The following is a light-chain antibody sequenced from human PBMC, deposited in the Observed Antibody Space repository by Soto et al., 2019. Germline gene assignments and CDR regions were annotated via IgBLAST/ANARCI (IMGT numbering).Light chain of an antibody. CDR3: RQSYGIPHA. J-gene: IGKJ1*01. Sequence: IQLTQSPSSLSASVGDRVTITCRTSQNVNRYLNWYQEQPGKAPKLLIYAASILQSGVPSRFSGSGSGTDFTLAISSLQPEDFTTDYCRQSYGIPHAFGPGTKVEIK. CDR2: AAS. V-gene: IGKV1-39*01. CDR1: QNVNRY.